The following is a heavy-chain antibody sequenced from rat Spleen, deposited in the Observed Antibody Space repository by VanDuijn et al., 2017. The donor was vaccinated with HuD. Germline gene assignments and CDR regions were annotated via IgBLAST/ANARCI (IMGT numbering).Heavy chain of an antibody. J-gene: IGHJ2*01. CDR1: GYTITSGY. D-gene: IGHD4-3*01. CDR2: ISYSGST. V-gene: IGHV3-4*01. CDR3: ARKAIRGFDY. Sequence: EIQLQESGPGLVKPSQSLSLTCSVTGYTITSGYDWSWIRKFPGNKMESMGYISYSGSTNYTPSLKNRVSITRDTSKNQFFLQFNSVITEDTATYYCARKAIRGFDYWGQGVMVTVSS.